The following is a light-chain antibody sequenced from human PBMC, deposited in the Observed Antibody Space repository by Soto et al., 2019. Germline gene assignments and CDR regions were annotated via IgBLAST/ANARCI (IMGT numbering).Light chain of an antibody. J-gene: IGLJ3*02. Sequence: QSVLTQSPSASASLGASVKLTCTLSSGHSSYTIAWHQQQPEKGPRYLMTLNSDGSHSKGDGIPDRFSGSGSGAERYLSISSLQSEDEADYYCQTWGTGIEVFGGGTKLTVL. CDR2: LNSDGSH. CDR1: SGHSSYT. CDR3: QTWGTGIEV. V-gene: IGLV4-69*01.